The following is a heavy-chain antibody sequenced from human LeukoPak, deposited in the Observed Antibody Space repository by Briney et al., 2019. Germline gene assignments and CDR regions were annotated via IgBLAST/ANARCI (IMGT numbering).Heavy chain of an antibody. J-gene: IGHJ4*02. CDR2: ISGSGDST. V-gene: IGHV3-23*01. Sequence: GGSLRLSCAASGFVFSSYAMGWVRRAPGKGLEWVSAISGSGDSTYYADSVKGRFTISRDTSKNTLFLQMNSLRAEDTAVYYCAKSYVGVRGLFDYWGQGTLVTVSS. CDR1: GFVFSSYA. CDR3: AKSYVGVRGLFDY. D-gene: IGHD3-10*01.